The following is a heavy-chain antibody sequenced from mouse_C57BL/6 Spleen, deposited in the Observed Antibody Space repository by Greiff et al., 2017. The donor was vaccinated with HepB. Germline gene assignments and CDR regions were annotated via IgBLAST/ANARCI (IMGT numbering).Heavy chain of an antibody. Sequence: QVHVKQSGPELVKPGASVKISCKASGYSFTSYYIHWVKQRPGQGLEWIGWIYPGSGNTKYNEKFKGKATLTADTSSSTAYMQLSSLTSEDSAVYYCARSKDLLFAYWGQGTLVTVSA. D-gene: IGHD2-1*01. V-gene: IGHV1-66*01. CDR1: GYSFTSYY. CDR3: ARSKDLLFAY. CDR2: IYPGSGNT. J-gene: IGHJ3*01.